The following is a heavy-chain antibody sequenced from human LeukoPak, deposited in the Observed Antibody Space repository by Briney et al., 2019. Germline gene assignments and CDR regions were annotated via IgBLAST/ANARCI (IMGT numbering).Heavy chain of an antibody. V-gene: IGHV3-21*01. D-gene: IGHD7-27*01. CDR1: GFTFSSYS. Sequence: PGGSLRLSCAASGFTFSSYSMNWVRQAPGKGLEWVSSISSSSNYIYYADSVKGRFTIYRDNAKNSLYLQMNSLRAEDTAVYFCARDLTGEVGFDYWGQGTLVTVSS. CDR2: ISSSSNYI. CDR3: ARDLTGEVGFDY. J-gene: IGHJ4*02.